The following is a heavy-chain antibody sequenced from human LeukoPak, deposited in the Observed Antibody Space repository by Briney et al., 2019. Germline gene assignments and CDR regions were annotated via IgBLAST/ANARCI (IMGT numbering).Heavy chain of an antibody. V-gene: IGHV5-51*01. CDR1: GYSFTSYW. CDR3: ARDQSSGSYYKGYYYGMDV. CDR2: IYPGDSDT. Sequence: GESLKISCKGSGYSFTSYWIGWVRQMPGKGLEWMGIIYPGDSDTRYSPSLKSRVTIAVDTSKNQFSLKLSSVTAADTAVYYCARDQSSGSYYKGYYYGMDVWGQGTTVTVSS. J-gene: IGHJ6*02. D-gene: IGHD3-10*01.